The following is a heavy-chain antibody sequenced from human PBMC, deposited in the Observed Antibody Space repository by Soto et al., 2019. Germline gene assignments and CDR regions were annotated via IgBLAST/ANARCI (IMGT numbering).Heavy chain of an antibody. CDR2: IYWDDDR. Sequence: QITLKESGPTLVKPTQTLTLTCSFSGFSLNTDGMGVGWIRQPPGGAPEWLALIYWDDDRRFNPSLRNRITIIKDTSKNQVVLTMTNMTPLDTGTYFCAHRRTATAILTTYPDWFAPWGQGILVTVSS. J-gene: IGHJ5*02. CDR1: GFSLNTDGMG. CDR3: AHRRTATAILTTYPDWFAP. D-gene: IGHD3-9*01. V-gene: IGHV2-5*02.